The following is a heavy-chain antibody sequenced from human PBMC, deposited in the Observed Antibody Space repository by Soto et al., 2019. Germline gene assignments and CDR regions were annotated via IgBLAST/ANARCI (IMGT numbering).Heavy chain of an antibody. CDR2: IKQDGSEK. V-gene: IGHV3-7*01. J-gene: IGHJ4*02. D-gene: IGHD5-12*01. CDR3: ARDDSGYDLDY. CDR1: GFTFSSYW. Sequence: GESLKISCAASGFTFSSYWMSWVRQAPGKGLEWVANIKQDGSEKYYVDSVKGRFTISRDNAKNSLYLQMNSLRAEDTAVYYCARDDSGYDLDYWGQGTLVTVSS.